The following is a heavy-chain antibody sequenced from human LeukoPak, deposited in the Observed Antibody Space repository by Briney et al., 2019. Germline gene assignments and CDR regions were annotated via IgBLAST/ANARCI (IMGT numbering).Heavy chain of an antibody. CDR2: IYYSGST. J-gene: IGHJ4*02. CDR3: ARGAPAIFGVVITPSPFDY. Sequence: PSETLSLTCTVSGGSISSYYWSWIRQPPGKGLEWIGYIYYSGSTNYNPSLKSRVTISVDTSKNQFSLKLSSVTAADTAVYYCARGAPAIFGVVITPSPFDYWGQGTLVTVSS. D-gene: IGHD3-3*01. V-gene: IGHV4-59*01. CDR1: GGSISSYY.